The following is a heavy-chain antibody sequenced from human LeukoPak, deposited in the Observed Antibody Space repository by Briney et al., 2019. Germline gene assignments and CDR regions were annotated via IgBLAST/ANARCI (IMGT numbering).Heavy chain of an antibody. V-gene: IGHV3-23*01. D-gene: IGHD2-15*01. CDR1: GFTFSSYD. CDR3: AKAHCIGGSCYHFDY. Sequence: GGLRLSCAASGFTFSSYDMSWVRQAPGKGLEWVSAISGSGGSTYYADSVKGRFTISRDNSKNTLYLQMNSLRAEDTAVYYCAKAHCIGGSCYHFDYWGQGTLVTVSS. CDR2: ISGSGGST. J-gene: IGHJ4*02.